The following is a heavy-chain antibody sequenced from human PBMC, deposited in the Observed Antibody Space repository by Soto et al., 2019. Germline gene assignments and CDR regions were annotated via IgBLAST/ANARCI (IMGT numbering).Heavy chain of an antibody. Sequence: LRLSCAASGFTFSSYAMSWVRQAPGKGLEWVSAISGSGGSTYYADSVKGRFTISRDNSKNTLYLQMNSLRAEDTAVYYCAKTTKWIQLWSTPPFDYWGQGTLVTVSS. D-gene: IGHD5-18*01. CDR2: ISGSGGST. V-gene: IGHV3-23*01. J-gene: IGHJ4*02. CDR1: GFTFSSYA. CDR3: AKTTKWIQLWSTPPFDY.